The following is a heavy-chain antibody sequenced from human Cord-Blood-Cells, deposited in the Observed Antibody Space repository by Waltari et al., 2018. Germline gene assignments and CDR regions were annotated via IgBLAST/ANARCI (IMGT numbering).Heavy chain of an antibody. V-gene: IGHV4-34*01. CDR2: INHSGST. CDR3: AMRLITGTTRFDY. J-gene: IGHJ4*02. Sequence: QVQLQQWGAGLLKPSETLSLTCAVYGGSFSGYSWSWIRQPPGKGLEWIGEINHSGSTNHNPSLKSRVTISVDTSKNQFSLKLSSVTAADTAVYYCAMRLITGTTRFDYWGQGTLVTVSS. D-gene: IGHD1-7*01. CDR1: GGSFSGYS.